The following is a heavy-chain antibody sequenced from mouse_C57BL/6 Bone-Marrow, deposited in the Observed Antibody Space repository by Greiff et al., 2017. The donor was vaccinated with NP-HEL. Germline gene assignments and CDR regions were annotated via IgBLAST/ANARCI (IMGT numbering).Heavy chain of an antibody. J-gene: IGHJ3*01. CDR1: GYTFPSSW. CDR3: ERYGTYGGGWFAD. CDR2: LVPISGGT. Sequence: QVQLQQPGAELVKPGASVKLSCKASGYTFPSSWMHWVKQRPGRCLAWIGRLVPISGGTTYNAKFKSKATLTVDKPSSTAYMQLSSLTSEDSAVFEGERYGTYGGGWFADGGKGTMVTVSA. D-gene: IGHD5-1*01. V-gene: IGHV1-72*01.